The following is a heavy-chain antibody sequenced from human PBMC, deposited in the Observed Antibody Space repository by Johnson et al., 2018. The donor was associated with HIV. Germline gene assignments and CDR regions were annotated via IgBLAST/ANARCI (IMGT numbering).Heavy chain of an antibody. Sequence: VQLVESGGGVIRPGGSLRLSCAASGFTFDDYGMTWVRQAPGKGLEWVSRINWDGAIKAYADVVKGRFTISRDNAKNSLYLQMNSLRAEDTALYYCARDQYSTSDDDAFDIWGQGTMVTVSS. J-gene: IGHJ3*02. CDR2: INWDGAIK. CDR1: GFTFDDYG. D-gene: IGHD6-6*01. CDR3: ARDQYSTSDDDAFDI. V-gene: IGHV3-20*04.